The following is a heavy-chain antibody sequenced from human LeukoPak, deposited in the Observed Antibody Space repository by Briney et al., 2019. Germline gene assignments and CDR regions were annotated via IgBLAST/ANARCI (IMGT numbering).Heavy chain of an antibody. CDR3: ARAAVDVARIDY. CDR2: VNRDGSST. D-gene: IGHD3-9*01. CDR1: GFTFSPYW. V-gene: IGHV3-74*01. J-gene: IGHJ4*02. Sequence: GGSPRLSCAASGFTFSPYWMHWVRQAPGKGLVWVSHVNRDGSSTNYADSVAGRFTISRDNAKNTLYLQMISLRAEDTAVYHCARAAVDVARIDYWGQGTLVTVSS.